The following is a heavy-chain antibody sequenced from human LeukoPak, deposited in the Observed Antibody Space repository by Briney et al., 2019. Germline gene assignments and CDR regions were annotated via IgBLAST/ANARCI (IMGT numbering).Heavy chain of an antibody. V-gene: IGHV3-33*01. D-gene: IGHD1-7*01. CDR2: LRHDGGDK. J-gene: IGHJ4*02. CDR1: GFTFSTYT. CDR3: AREENWNYALT. Sequence: GGPLRLSCAVSGFTFSTYTMHWVRQAPGKGLEWVALLRHDGGDKFYADSVKGRFTVSRDNSKHTLYRQMSRLRAEDTDVYLCAREENWNYALTWGRGTLVTVSS.